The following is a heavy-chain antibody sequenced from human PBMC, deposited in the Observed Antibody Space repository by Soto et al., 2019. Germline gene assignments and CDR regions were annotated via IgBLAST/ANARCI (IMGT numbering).Heavy chain of an antibody. CDR2: IYPGDSDT. CDR1: GYSFTSYW. V-gene: IGHV5-51*01. D-gene: IGHD2-2*01. J-gene: IGHJ6*02. CDR3: ARLRWGYCSSTSCYYYYGMDV. Sequence: GESLKISCKGSGYSFTSYWIGWVRQMPGKGLEWMGIIYPGDSDTRYSPSFQGQVTISADKSISTAYLQWSSLKASDTAMYYCARLRWGYCSSTSCYYYYGMDVWGQGTTVTVSS.